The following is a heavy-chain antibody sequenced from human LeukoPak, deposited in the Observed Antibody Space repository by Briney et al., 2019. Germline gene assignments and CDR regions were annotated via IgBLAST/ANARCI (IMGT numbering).Heavy chain of an antibody. CDR3: ARDEIFGVGTHFDY. J-gene: IGHJ4*02. CDR2: ISVYNVNT. V-gene: IGHV1-18*01. Sequence: ASVKVSCKTSGYTFTDYGISWVRQAPRQGLEWMGWISVYNVNTNYAQKFQGRVTMTRDTSTNTVYMELTSLTSDDTAVYFCARDEIFGVGTHFDYWGQGTLVIVSS. D-gene: IGHD3-3*01. CDR1: GYTFTDYG.